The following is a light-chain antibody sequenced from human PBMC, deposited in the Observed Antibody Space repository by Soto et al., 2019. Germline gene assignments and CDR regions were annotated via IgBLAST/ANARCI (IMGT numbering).Light chain of an antibody. Sequence: QAVVTQEPSLTVSPGGTVTLTCGSSTVPVTNGHFPYWFQQKPGQAPRPLIYDTDNKHSWTPARFSASLLGDKAALTLSGALPEDEADYYCLLSYTGRLYVFGPGTKLTVL. CDR3: LLSYTGRLYV. V-gene: IGLV7-46*01. CDR2: DTD. CDR1: TVPVTNGHF. J-gene: IGLJ1*01.